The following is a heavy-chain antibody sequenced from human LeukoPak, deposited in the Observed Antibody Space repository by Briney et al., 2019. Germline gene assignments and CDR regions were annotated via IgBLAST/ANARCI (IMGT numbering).Heavy chain of an antibody. CDR2: IKPDGGDK. D-gene: IGHD6-19*01. Sequence: GGSLRLSCAASGFTFSNYWMSWVRQAPGKGLEWVTNIKPDGGDKYYVDSVKGCFTISRDNVQNSLYLQMNSLRAEDTAVYYCARHPHSSGWLYYFDYWGQGTLVTVSS. V-gene: IGHV3-7*01. J-gene: IGHJ4*02. CDR1: GFTFSNYW. CDR3: ARHPHSSGWLYYFDY.